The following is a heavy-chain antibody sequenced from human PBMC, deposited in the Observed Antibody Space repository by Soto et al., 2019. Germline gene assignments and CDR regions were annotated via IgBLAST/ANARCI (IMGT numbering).Heavy chain of an antibody. CDR2: IKSKTDGGTT. J-gene: IGHJ6*03. Sequence: VQLVESGGGLVKPGGSLRLSCAASGFTFSNAWMSWVRQAPGKGLEWVGRIKSKTDGGTTDYAAPVKGRFTISRDDSKNTLYLQMNSLKTEDTAVYYCTTDRSWGETTRIGYYYYYMDVWGKGTTVTVSS. D-gene: IGHD3-16*01. CDR3: TTDRSWGETTRIGYYYYYMDV. CDR1: GFTFSNAW. V-gene: IGHV3-15*01.